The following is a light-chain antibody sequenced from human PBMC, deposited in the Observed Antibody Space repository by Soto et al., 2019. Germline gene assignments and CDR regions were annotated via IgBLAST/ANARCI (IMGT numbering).Light chain of an antibody. V-gene: IGLV2-14*01. J-gene: IGLJ2*01. CDR3: SSYTSSSTFL. CDR2: EVS. CDR1: SSDVGGYNF. Sequence: QSALTQPASVSGSPGQSITISCTGTSSDVGGYNFVSWYQQHPGKAPKLIIYEVSNRPSGVPDRFSGSKSANTASLTISGLQDEDEADYYCSSYTSSSTFLFGGGTKLTVL.